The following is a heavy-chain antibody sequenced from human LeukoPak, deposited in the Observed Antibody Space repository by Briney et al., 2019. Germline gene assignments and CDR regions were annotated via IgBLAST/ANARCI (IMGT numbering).Heavy chain of an antibody. J-gene: IGHJ4*02. CDR3: ARGNDGGNSNFDS. Sequence: ASVKVSCKASGYTFTSYFIHWVRQAPGRELEWMGIINPSGGSTSCAQKFQGRVTMTRDTSTSTVYMELSSLRSEDTAMYSCARGNDGGNSNFDSWGQGTLVTVSS. CDR1: GYTFTSYF. V-gene: IGHV1-46*01. D-gene: IGHD4-23*01. CDR2: INPSGGST.